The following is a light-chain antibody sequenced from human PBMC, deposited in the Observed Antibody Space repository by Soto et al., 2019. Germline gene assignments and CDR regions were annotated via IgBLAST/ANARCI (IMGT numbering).Light chain of an antibody. V-gene: IGKV3-11*01. CDR3: QQRSNWPPVT. CDR2: DAS. Sequence: EIVLTQSPATLSLSPGERATLSCRASQSVSSYLAWYQQKPGQAPRLLIYDASNRATGIPARFSGSVSGTDFTLTISSLEPEDLAVYYCQQRSNWPPVTFGGGTKVDIK. CDR1: QSVSSY. J-gene: IGKJ4*01.